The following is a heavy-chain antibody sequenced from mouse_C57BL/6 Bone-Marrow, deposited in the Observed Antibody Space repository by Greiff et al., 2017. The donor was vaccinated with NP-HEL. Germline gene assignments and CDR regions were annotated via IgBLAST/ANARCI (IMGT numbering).Heavy chain of an antibody. V-gene: IGHV1-69*01. CDR3: AKGVTTVAPWYFDV. Sequence: QVQLQQPGAELVMPGASVKLSCKASGYTFTSYWMHWVKQRPGQGLEWIGEIDPSDSYTNYNQKFKGKSTLTVDKSSSTAYMQLSSLTSEDSAVYYCAKGVTTVAPWYFDVWGTGTTVTVSS. CDR2: IDPSDSYT. CDR1: GYTFTSYW. J-gene: IGHJ1*03. D-gene: IGHD1-1*01.